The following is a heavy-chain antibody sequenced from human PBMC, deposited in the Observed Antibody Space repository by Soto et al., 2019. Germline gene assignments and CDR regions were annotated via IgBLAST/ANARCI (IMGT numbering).Heavy chain of an antibody. CDR2: IYNSGST. CDR3: VLYGSVSYYPTTFDY. J-gene: IGHJ4*02. Sequence: PSQALCLTRTVSDGSISRCGHYWSWIRQQTVKGMELIGYIYNSGSTFYNPSLTSRVTISADTTKNQFSLKMITATATDTAVYYFVLYGSVSYYPTTFDYWGQGTLVTVSS. CDR1: DGSISRCGHY. V-gene: IGHV4-31*02. D-gene: IGHD3-10*01.